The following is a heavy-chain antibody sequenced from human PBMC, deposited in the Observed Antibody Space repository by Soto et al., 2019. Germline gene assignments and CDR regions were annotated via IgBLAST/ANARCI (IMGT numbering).Heavy chain of an antibody. CDR1: GGSVSSGSYY. CDR3: ARIEYYYDSSGYSSWFDP. CDR2: IYYSGST. Sequence: QVQLQESGPGLVKPSETLSLTCTVSGGSVSSGSYYWSWIRQPPGKGLEWIGYIYYSGSTNYNPSLKSRVNISVDTSKNQFSLKLSSVTAADTAVYYCARIEYYYDSSGYSSWFDPWGQGTLVTVSS. D-gene: IGHD3-22*01. V-gene: IGHV4-61*01. J-gene: IGHJ5*02.